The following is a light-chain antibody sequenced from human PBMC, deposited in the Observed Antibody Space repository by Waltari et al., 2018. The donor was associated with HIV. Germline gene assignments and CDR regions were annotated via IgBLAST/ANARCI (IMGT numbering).Light chain of an antibody. Sequence: SVLTQPPSASGTPGQRVTISCSGGTSNIGSNDVFWYQHLPGTAPKLLIHRNDLRPSGVPDRFSGSTSGNSASLAISGLRSEDEADYYGVAWDDGLRGVVFGGGTRVAVL. CDR3: VAWDDGLRGVV. CDR1: TSNIGSND. J-gene: IGLJ2*01. V-gene: IGLV1-47*01. CDR2: RND.